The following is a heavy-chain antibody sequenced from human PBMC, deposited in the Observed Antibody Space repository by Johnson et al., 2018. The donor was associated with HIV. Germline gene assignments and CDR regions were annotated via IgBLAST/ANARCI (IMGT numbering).Heavy chain of an antibody. CDR3: ARDRRNYSDRSGYPDYDAFDI. CDR1: GFTFSSYG. CDR2: IYYDGSNK. V-gene: IGHV3-30*03. D-gene: IGHD3-22*01. J-gene: IGHJ3*02. Sequence: QVQLVESGGGVVQPGRSLRLSCAASGFTFSSYGMHWVRQAPGKGLEWVAVIYYDGSNKYYADSMKGRFTISRDNSKNTLYLQMNSLRAEDTAVYYCARDRRNYSDRSGYPDYDAFDIWGQGTMVTVSS.